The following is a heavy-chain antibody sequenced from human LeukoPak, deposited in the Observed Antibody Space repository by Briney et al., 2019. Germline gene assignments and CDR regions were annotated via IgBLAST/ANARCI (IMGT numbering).Heavy chain of an antibody. J-gene: IGHJ4*02. Sequence: SETLSLTCTVSGGSISSSSYYWGWIRQPPGKGLEWIGSIYYSGSTYYNPSLKSRVTISVDTSKNQFSLKLGSVTAADTAVYYCARDTGIAAAGPYWGQGTLVTVSS. CDR3: ARDTGIAAAGPY. CDR2: IYYSGST. CDR1: GGSISSSSYY. D-gene: IGHD6-13*01. V-gene: IGHV4-39*07.